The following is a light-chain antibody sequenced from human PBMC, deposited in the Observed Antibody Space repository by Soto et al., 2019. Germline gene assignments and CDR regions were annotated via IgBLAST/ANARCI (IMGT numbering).Light chain of an antibody. CDR1: QTISSS. J-gene: IGKJ4*01. CDR2: SAS. CDR3: QQSYSTPLT. V-gene: IGKV1-39*01. Sequence: DIPMTQSPSSLSASVGDRVTITCRASQTISSSLNWYQQKPGKAPKLLIYSASSLQSGVPSRFSGSGSGTDFTLTISSLQPEDSGSFYCQQSYSTPLTFGGGTKVEIK.